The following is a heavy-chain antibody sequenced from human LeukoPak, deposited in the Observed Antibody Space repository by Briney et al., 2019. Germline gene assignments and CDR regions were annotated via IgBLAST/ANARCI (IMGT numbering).Heavy chain of an antibody. J-gene: IGHJ6*03. CDR3: ARRPGLYYYYYMDV. V-gene: IGHV4-59*12. CDR1: GGSISSYY. CDR2: IYYSGNT. Sequence: SETLSLTCTVSGGSISSYYWSWIRQPPGKGLEWIGYIYYSGNTNYNPSLKSRVTISVDTSKNQFSLKLSSVTAADTAVYYCARRPGLYYYYYMDVWGKGTAVTVSS.